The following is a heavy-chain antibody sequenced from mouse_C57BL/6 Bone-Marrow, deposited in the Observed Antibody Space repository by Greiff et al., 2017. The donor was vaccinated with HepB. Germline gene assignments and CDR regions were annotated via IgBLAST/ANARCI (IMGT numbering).Heavy chain of an antibody. J-gene: IGHJ3*01. D-gene: IGHD5-1-1*01. V-gene: IGHV1-69*02. CDR2: IYPRDGST. CDR1: GYTFTSYC. Sequence: QVQLQQSEAELVKPGASVKLSCKASGYTFTSYCMHWVKQRPGQGLEWIGEIYPRDGSTNYNEKFKGKATLTVDKSSSTAYMQLSSLTSEDSAVYFCARAGYNTYVRIAYWGQGTLVTVSA. CDR3: ARAGYNTYVRIAY.